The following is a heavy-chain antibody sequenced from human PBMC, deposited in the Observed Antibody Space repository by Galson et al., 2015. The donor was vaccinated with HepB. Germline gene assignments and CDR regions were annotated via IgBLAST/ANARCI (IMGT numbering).Heavy chain of an antibody. J-gene: IGHJ4*02. CDR3: VQDIRGGCGDSDCSS. CDR1: GFTFKNYA. D-gene: IGHD2-15*01. Sequence: SLRLSCAGSGFTFKNYAMRWVRQAPRRGLEWVSDINARGDKTYFAESVKGRFAISRDNLRNTVYLQLRSLRAGDTATYYCVQDIRGGCGDSDCSSWGRGTPVIVSP. CDR2: INARGDKT. V-gene: IGHV3-23*01.